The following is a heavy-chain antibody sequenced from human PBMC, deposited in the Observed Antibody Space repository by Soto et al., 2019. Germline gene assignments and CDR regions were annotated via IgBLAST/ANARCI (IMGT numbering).Heavy chain of an antibody. Sequence: QVQLQESDPGLVKPSQTLSLTCTVSGGSISSGGYYWSWIRQHPGKGLEWIGYIYYSGSTYYNPSLKSRVTISVDTSKNQFSLKLSSVTAADTAVYYCARGYCSGGSCYSGGWFDPWGQGTLVTVSS. CDR2: IYYSGST. CDR1: GGSISSGGYY. V-gene: IGHV4-31*03. D-gene: IGHD2-15*01. CDR3: ARGYCSGGSCYSGGWFDP. J-gene: IGHJ5*02.